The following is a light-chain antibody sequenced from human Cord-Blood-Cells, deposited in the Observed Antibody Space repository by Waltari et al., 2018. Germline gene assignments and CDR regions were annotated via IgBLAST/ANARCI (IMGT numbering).Light chain of an antibody. Sequence: DVVMTQSPLSLPVTLGQPASISCRSSQSRVHSDGNTYFNSFQQRTGQSPRRLIYKVSNRDSGVPDRFSGGGSGTDFTLKISRVEAEDVGVYYCMQGTHWPPTFGQGTKVEIK. V-gene: IGKV2-30*02. CDR1: QSRVHSDGNTY. J-gene: IGKJ1*01. CDR3: MQGTHWPPT. CDR2: KVS.